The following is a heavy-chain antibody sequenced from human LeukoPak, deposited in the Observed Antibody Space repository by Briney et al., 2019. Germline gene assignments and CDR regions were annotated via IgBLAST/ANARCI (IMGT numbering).Heavy chain of an antibody. Sequence: NPSQTLSLTCTVSGDSISSTTNYWTWIRQPAGKGLEWIGRIYTSGRTYYNSYNPSLKSRVTISVDTSKNHFSLKLTSVTAADTAVYYCARGTTATAGDAFDVWGQGTMVTVSS. J-gene: IGHJ3*01. D-gene: IGHD2/OR15-2a*01. V-gene: IGHV4-61*02. CDR2: IYTSGRT. CDR3: ARGTTATAGDAFDV. CDR1: GDSISSTTNY.